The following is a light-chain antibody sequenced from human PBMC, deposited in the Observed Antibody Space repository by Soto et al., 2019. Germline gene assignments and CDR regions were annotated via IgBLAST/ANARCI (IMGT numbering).Light chain of an antibody. Sequence: IQLTQSPSSLSASVGDRFTITCRASQGISRSLAWYHQKPGKAPNLLIYAASSLQSGVPSRFSGSGSGTDFTLTISSLQPEDFATYYCQQSYSTPRGLTFGGGTKVDIK. CDR3: QQSYSTPRGLT. CDR2: AAS. V-gene: IGKV1-39*01. CDR1: QGISRS. J-gene: IGKJ4*01.